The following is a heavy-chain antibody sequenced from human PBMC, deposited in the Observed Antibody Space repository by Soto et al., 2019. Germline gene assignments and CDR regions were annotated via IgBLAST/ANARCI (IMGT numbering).Heavy chain of an antibody. CDR2: IWYDGSNK. CDR1: GFTFSSYG. J-gene: IGHJ3*02. Sequence: GGSLRLSCAASGFTFSSYGMHWVRQAPGKGLEWVAVIWYDGSNKYYADSVKGRFTISRDNSKNTLYLQMNSLRAEDTAVYYCARESGTYDFWTNDAFDIWGQGTMVTVSS. D-gene: IGHD3-3*01. V-gene: IGHV3-33*01. CDR3: ARESGTYDFWTNDAFDI.